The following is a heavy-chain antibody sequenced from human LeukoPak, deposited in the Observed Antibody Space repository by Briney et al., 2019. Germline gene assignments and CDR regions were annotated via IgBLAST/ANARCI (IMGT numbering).Heavy chain of an antibody. V-gene: IGHV3-74*01. CDR3: ASSGSYRFDY. Sequence: PGGSLRLSCAASGFTFSSYWMHWVRQAPGKGLVWVSRINSDGSSTSYADSVKGRFTISRDNAKNSLYLQMNSLRDEDTAVYYCASSGSYRFDYWGQGTLVTVSS. CDR2: INSDGSST. J-gene: IGHJ4*02. CDR1: GFTFSSYW. D-gene: IGHD1-26*01.